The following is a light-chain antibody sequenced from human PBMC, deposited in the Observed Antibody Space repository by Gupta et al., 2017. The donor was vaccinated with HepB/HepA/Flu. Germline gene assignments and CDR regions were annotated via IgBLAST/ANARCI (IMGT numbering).Light chain of an antibody. CDR3: CSYAGTSTYV. CDR2: EVS. Sequence: QSALTQPSSACGSAGPSIIISCTGTSSDVGSYNLVSWYQQHPGKGPKIMIYEVSKRPSGVSNRFSGSKSGNTASLTISGLQADDETDYYCCSYAGTSTYVFGTGTKVTVL. J-gene: IGLJ1*01. CDR1: SSDVGSYNL. V-gene: IGLV2-23*02.